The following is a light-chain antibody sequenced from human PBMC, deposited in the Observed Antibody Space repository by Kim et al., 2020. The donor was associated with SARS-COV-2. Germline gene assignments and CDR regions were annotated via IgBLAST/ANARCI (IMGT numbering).Light chain of an antibody. CDR3: QQTYSAPWT. CDR1: QSISSY. V-gene: IGKV1-39*01. Sequence: DIQMTQSPSSLSASVGDRVTITCRASQSISSYLNWYQQKPGKAHKLLIYAASSLQGGVPSRFSGSGSGTDFTLTISSLQPEDFATYHCQQTYSAPWTFGQGTKVDIK. CDR2: AAS. J-gene: IGKJ1*01.